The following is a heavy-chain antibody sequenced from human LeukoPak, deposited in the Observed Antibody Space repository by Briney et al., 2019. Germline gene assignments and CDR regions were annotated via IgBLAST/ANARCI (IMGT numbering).Heavy chain of an antibody. CDR2: IYSGGST. V-gene: IGHV3-53*01. CDR3: ARPYYYDSSGYMPLEY. CDR1: GFTVSSNY. D-gene: IGHD3-22*01. J-gene: IGHJ4*02. Sequence: PGGSLRLSCAASGFTVSSNYMSWVRQAPGKGLEWVSVIYSGGSTYYADSVKGRFTISRDNSKNTLYLQMNSLRAEDTAVYYCARPYYYDSSGYMPLEYWGQGTLVTVSS.